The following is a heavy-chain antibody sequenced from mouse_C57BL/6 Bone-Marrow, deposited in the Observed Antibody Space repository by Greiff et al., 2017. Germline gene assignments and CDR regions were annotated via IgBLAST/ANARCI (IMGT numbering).Heavy chain of an antibody. D-gene: IGHD1-1*01. J-gene: IGHJ2*01. Sequence: QVHVKQPGTELVKPGASVKLSCKASGYTFTSYWMHWVKQRPGQGLEWIGNINPSNGGTNYNEKFKSKATLTVDKSSSTAYMQLSSLTSEDSAVYYCASRHYGSSSFDYWGQGTTLTVSS. V-gene: IGHV1-53*01. CDR2: INPSNGGT. CDR3: ASRHYGSSSFDY. CDR1: GYTFTSYW.